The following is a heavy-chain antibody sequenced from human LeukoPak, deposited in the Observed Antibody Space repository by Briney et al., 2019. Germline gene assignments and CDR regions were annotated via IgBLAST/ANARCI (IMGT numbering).Heavy chain of an antibody. J-gene: IGHJ6*02. CDR3: ARASIYCSGGSCYSAYYYGMDV. CDR2: ISSSSSYI. Sequence: GGSLRLSCAASGLTFSSYSMNWVRQAPGKGLEWVSSISSSSSYIYYADSVKGRFTISRDNAKNSLYLQMNSLRAEDTAVYYCARASIYCSGGSCYSAYYYGMDVWGQGTTVTVSS. CDR1: GLTFSSYS. D-gene: IGHD2-15*01. V-gene: IGHV3-21*01.